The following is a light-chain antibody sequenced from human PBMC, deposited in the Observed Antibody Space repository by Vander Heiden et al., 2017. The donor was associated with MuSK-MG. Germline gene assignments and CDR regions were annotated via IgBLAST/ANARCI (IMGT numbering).Light chain of an antibody. CDR2: EVS. J-gene: IGLJ2*01. V-gene: IGLV2-23*02. CDR3: CADGDGSNVV. CDR1: SSAVGSYNL. Sequence: SALPPPASVSGAPGQSIPISCTGTSSAVGSYNLVSWYQQHPGNARKLMIYEVSKWPAGLANRFSGSKSGNTASTTISGRRAEDEAEYYCCADGDGSNVVFGGGTKRTVL.